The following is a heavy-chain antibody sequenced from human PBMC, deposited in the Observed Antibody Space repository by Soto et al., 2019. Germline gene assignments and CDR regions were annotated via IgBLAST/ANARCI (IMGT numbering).Heavy chain of an antibody. Sequence: GGSLRLSCAASGFTFSSYAMHWVRQAPGKGLEWVAVISYVGSNKYYPDSVKGRFTISRDNSKNTLYVQMNVLRAEDTAVYYCARVGSLLWFGELLSDGMDVWGQGTTVTVSS. D-gene: IGHD3-10*01. CDR1: GFTFSSYA. J-gene: IGHJ6*02. V-gene: IGHV3-30*04. CDR2: ISYVGSNK. CDR3: ARVGSLLWFGELLSDGMDV.